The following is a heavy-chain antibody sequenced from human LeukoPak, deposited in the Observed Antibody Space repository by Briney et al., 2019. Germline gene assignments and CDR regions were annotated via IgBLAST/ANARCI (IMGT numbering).Heavy chain of an antibody. J-gene: IGHJ4*02. Sequence: TGGSLRLSCAASGFTFSSYSMNWVRQAPGKGLEWVSSISSSSSYIYYADSLKGRFTISRDNAKNSLYLQMNSLRAEDTAVYYCAGGAMYYYDSSGGDYWGQGTLVTVSS. CDR1: GFTFSSYS. V-gene: IGHV3-21*01. CDR3: AGGAMYYYDSSGGDY. D-gene: IGHD3-22*01. CDR2: ISSSSSYI.